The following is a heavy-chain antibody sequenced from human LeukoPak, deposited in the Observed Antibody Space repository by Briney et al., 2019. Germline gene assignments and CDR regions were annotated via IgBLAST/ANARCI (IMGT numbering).Heavy chain of an antibody. D-gene: IGHD4-17*01. J-gene: IGHJ4*02. Sequence: SETLSLTCAVYGGSFSGYYWSWIRQPPGKGLEWIGEINHSGSTNYNPSLKSRVTISVDTSKNQFSLKLSSVTAGDTAVYYCASQDYGDYQFAYWGQGTPVTVSS. CDR2: INHSGST. V-gene: IGHV4-34*01. CDR3: ASQDYGDYQFAY. CDR1: GGSFSGYY.